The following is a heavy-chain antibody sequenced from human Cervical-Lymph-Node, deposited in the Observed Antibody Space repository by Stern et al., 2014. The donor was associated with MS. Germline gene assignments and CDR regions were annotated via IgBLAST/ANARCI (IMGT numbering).Heavy chain of an antibody. Sequence: QLQLQESGPGLVKPSGTLSLTCAVSGGSVSSTNWRSWVRQSPGKGLEGIGNIYHSGASTYRPSLRSAVTISLAISKTRLSLHLTSVTAADTAVYYCARERQQYCNSEGCSYWYFDLWGRGTLVTVSS. J-gene: IGHJ2*01. CDR1: GGSVSSTNW. CDR2: IYHSGAS. V-gene: IGHV4-4*02. D-gene: IGHD2/OR15-2a*01. CDR3: ARERQQYCNSEGCSYWYFDL.